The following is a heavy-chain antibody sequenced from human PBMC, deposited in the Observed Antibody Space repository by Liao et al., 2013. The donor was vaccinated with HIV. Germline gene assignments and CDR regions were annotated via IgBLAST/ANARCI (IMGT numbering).Heavy chain of an antibody. V-gene: IGHV4-61*02. CDR1: GDSISRGGYY. J-gene: IGHJ4*02. CDR3: ARGPLWIQLWQTNFDY. CDR2: IYSSGST. Sequence: QVQLQESGPGLVKPSQTLSLTCTVSGDSISRGGYYWSWIRQPAGKGLEWIGRIYSSGSTKYNPSLKSRVTISLDTSKNQFSLRMNSVTAADTAVYYCARGPLWIQLWQTNFDYWGQGTLVTVSS. D-gene: IGHD5-18*01.